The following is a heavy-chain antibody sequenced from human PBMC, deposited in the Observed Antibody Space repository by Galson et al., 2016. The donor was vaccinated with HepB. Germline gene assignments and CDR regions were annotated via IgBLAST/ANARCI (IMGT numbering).Heavy chain of an antibody. V-gene: IGHV3-11*04. Sequence: SLRLSCAASGFRFSDYYMSWIRQAPGKGLEWLSYISSSGRPINYADSVKGRFTIFRDNAKNSLYLQMNSLRVVDTAVYYCARPRDNYGHAIDIWGQGTMVTVSS. CDR2: ISSSGRPI. J-gene: IGHJ3*02. D-gene: IGHD3-10*01. CDR3: ARPRDNYGHAIDI. CDR1: GFRFSDYY.